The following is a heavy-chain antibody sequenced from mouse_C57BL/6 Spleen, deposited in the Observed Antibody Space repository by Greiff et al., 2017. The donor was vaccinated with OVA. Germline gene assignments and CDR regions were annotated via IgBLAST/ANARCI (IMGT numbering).Heavy chain of an antibody. CDR1: GFTFSDYG. D-gene: IGHD4-1*01. Sequence: DVHLVESGGGLVKPGGSLKLSCAASGFTFSDYGMHWVRQAPEKGLEWVAYISSGSSTIYYADTVKGRFTISRDNAKNTLFLQMTSLRSEDTAMYYCAITGTGYWGQGTTLTVSS. CDR3: AITGTGY. J-gene: IGHJ2*01. V-gene: IGHV5-17*01. CDR2: ISSGSSTI.